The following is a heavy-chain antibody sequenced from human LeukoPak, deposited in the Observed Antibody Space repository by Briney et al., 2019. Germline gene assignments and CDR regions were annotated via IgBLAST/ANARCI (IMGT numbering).Heavy chain of an antibody. CDR2: INPNSGGT. Sequence: ASVKVSCKASGYTFTGYYMHWVRQAPGQGLEWMGWINPNSGGTNYAQKFQGRVTITRDMSTSTAYMELSSLRSEDTAVYYCAADTYGDLGIGYWGQGTLVTVSS. D-gene: IGHD4-17*01. J-gene: IGHJ4*02. CDR1: GYTFTGYY. CDR3: AADTYGDLGIGY. V-gene: IGHV1-2*02.